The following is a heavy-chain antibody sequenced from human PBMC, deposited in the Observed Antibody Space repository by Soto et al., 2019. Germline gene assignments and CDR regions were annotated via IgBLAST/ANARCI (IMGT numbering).Heavy chain of an antibody. J-gene: IGHJ4*02. CDR2: IIPILGIA. CDR1: GGTFSSYT. Sequence: QVQLVQSGAEVKQPGSSVKVSCKASGGTFSSYTISWVRPAPGQGLEWMGRIIPILGIANYAQKFQGRVTITADKSTSTAYMELSSLRSEDTAVYYCARDFPGGYEAKADYLGQGTLVTVSS. D-gene: IGHD5-12*01. CDR3: ARDFPGGYEAKADY. V-gene: IGHV1-69*08.